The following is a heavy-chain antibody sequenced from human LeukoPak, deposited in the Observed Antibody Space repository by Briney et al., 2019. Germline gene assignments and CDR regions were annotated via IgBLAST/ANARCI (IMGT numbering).Heavy chain of an antibody. V-gene: IGHV1-24*01. D-gene: IGHD3-3*01. CDR2: FDPDDGET. CDR3: ATGTKGLRFLKWLHIFDY. Sequence: ASVKVSCKVSGYTLTELSMHWVRQAPGQGLEWMGGFDPDDGETIYAQKFQGRVTMTEDTSTDTAYMELSSLRSEDTAVYYCATGTKGLRFLKWLHIFDYWGQGTLVTVSS. CDR1: GYTLTELS. J-gene: IGHJ4*02.